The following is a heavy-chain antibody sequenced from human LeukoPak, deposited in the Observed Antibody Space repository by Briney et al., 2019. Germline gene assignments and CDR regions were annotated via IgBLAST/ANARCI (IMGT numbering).Heavy chain of an antibody. Sequence: GGSLRLSCVSPGVTFDDDAMHWVRQAPGKGLEWVSLISWDGGSTYYADSVKGRFTISTDNSKNSLYLQMNCLRAEDTALYYCAKDMAQQLALDYWGQGTLVTVSS. V-gene: IGHV3-43D*03. CDR1: GVTFDDDA. D-gene: IGHD6-13*01. J-gene: IGHJ4*02. CDR3: AKDMAQQLALDY. CDR2: ISWDGGST.